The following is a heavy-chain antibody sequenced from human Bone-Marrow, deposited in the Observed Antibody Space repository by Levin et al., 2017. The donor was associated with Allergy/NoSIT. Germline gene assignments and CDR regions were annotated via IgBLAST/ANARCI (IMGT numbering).Heavy chain of an antibody. J-gene: IGHJ6*03. CDR3: TRDSDWNYVHYYMDV. Sequence: PGGSLRLSCTASGFTFGDYAMSWVRQAPGKGLEWVGFIRSKAYGGTTEYAASVKGRFTISRDDSKSIAYLQMNSLKTEDTAVYYCTRDSDWNYVHYYMDVWGKGTTVTVSS. CDR1: GFTFGDYA. D-gene: IGHD1-7*01. V-gene: IGHV3-49*04. CDR2: IRSKAYGGTT.